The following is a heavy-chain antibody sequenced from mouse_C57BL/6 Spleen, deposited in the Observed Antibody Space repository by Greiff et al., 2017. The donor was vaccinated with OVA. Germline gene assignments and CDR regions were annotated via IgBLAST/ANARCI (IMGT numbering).Heavy chain of an antibody. Sequence: DVKLVESGGGLVKPGGSLKLSCAASGFTFSSYTMSWVRQTPEKRLEWVATISGGGGNTYYPDSVKGRFTISRDNAKNTLYLQMSSLRSEDTALYYCARKEIYDGYLYYWGQGTTLTVSS. CDR2: ISGGGGNT. D-gene: IGHD2-3*01. CDR1: GFTFSSYT. V-gene: IGHV5-9*01. J-gene: IGHJ2*01. CDR3: ARKEIYDGYLYY.